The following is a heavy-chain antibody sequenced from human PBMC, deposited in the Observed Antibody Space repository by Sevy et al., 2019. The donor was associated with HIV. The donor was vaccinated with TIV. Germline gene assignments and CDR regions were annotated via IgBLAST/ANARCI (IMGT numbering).Heavy chain of an antibody. D-gene: IGHD3-3*01. Sequence: ASVKVSCKASGYTFTSYGISWVRQAPGQGLEWMGWISAYNGNTNYAQKLQGRVTMTTDTSTSTAYMELRSLRSDDTAVYYCARDLNYDFWSGYYLPDAFDIWGQGTMVTVSS. CDR2: ISAYNGNT. CDR3: ARDLNYDFWSGYYLPDAFDI. CDR1: GYTFTSYG. J-gene: IGHJ3*02. V-gene: IGHV1-18*01.